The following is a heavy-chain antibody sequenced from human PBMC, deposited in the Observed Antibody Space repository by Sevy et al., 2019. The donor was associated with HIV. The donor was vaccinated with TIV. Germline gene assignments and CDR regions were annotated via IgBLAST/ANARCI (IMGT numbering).Heavy chain of an antibody. CDR2: INPNSGGT. J-gene: IGHJ4*02. Sequence: ASVKVSCKASGYTFTGYYMHWVLQAPGQGLEWMGWINPNSGGTNYAQKFQGRVTMTRDTSISTAYMELSRLRSDDTAVYYCARDLLSNYVIFDYWGQGTLVTVSS. D-gene: IGHD4-4*01. V-gene: IGHV1-2*02. CDR3: ARDLLSNYVIFDY. CDR1: GYTFTGYY.